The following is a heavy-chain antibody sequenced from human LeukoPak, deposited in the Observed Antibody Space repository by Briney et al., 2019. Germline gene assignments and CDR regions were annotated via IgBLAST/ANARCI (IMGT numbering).Heavy chain of an antibody. CDR1: GGSISITYYY. Sequence: SETLSLTCTVSGGSISITYYYWSWIRQPPGKGLEWIGYIYYSGSTYYNPSLKSRVTISVDTSKNQFSLKLSSVTAADTAVYYCASLHYYDSSGYYNWGQGTLVTVSS. V-gene: IGHV4-30-4*08. J-gene: IGHJ4*02. D-gene: IGHD3-22*01. CDR2: IYYSGST. CDR3: ASLHYYDSSGYYN.